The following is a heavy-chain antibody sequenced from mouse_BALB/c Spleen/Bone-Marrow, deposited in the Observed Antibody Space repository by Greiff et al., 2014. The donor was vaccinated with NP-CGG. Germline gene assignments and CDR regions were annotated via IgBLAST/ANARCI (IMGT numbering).Heavy chain of an antibody. D-gene: IGHD2-2*01. Sequence: VQLQQSGPGLVKPGASVKMSCKASGYTFTSYVMHWVKQKPGQGLEWIGYINPYNDGTKYNEKFKGKATLTSDKSSSTAYMELSSLTSEDSAVYYCARGGWLRAMDYWGQGTSVTASS. J-gene: IGHJ4*01. CDR1: GYTFTSYV. V-gene: IGHV1-14*01. CDR3: ARGGWLRAMDY. CDR2: INPYNDGT.